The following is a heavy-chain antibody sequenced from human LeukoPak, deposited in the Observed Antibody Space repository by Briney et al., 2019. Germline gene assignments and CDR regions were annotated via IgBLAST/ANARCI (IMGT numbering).Heavy chain of an antibody. D-gene: IGHD6-19*01. CDR1: GFTFSSYA. V-gene: IGHV3-23*01. CDR2: ISGSGGST. Sequence: PGGSLGLSCAASGFTFSSYAMSWVRQAPGKGLEWVSAISGSGGSTYYADSVKGRFTISRDNSKNTLYLQMNSLRAEDTAVYYCAKDLGSGWSRWFDPWGQGTLVTVSS. J-gene: IGHJ5*02. CDR3: AKDLGSGWSRWFDP.